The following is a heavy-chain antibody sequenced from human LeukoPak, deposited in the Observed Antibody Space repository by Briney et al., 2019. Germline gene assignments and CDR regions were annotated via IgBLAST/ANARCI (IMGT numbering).Heavy chain of an antibody. J-gene: IGHJ6*03. CDR2: INSDGSST. Sequence: PGGSLRLSCAASGFTFSSYWMHWVRQAPGEGLVWVSRINSDGSSTSYADSVKGRFTISRDNAKNTLYLQMNSLRAEDTAVYYCARDFSSSWYYYYYYMDVWGKGTTVTVSS. D-gene: IGHD6-13*01. CDR1: GFTFSSYW. CDR3: ARDFSSSWYYYYYYMDV. V-gene: IGHV3-74*01.